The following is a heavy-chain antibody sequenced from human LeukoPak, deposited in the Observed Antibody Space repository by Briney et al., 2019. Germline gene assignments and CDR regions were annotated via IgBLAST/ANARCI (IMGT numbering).Heavy chain of an antibody. D-gene: IGHD3-22*01. V-gene: IGHV3-21*01. Sequence: PGGSLRLSCAVSGFTFSSYEMNWVRQAPGKGLEWVSSISSSSSYIYYADSVKGRFTISRDNAKNSLYLQMNSLRAEDTAVYYCAKADYYDSSGYLPSFDYWGQGTLVTVSS. CDR2: ISSSSSYI. J-gene: IGHJ4*02. CDR1: GFTFSSYE. CDR3: AKADYYDSSGYLPSFDY.